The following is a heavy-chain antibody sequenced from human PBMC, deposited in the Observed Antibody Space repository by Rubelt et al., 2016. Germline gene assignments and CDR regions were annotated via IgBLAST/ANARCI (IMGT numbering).Heavy chain of an antibody. CDR3: AREDSTYAYGDH. Sequence: QVQLVQSGAEVKKPGASVKVSCRASGYTITDYTIQWMRQAPGQRLEWMGWIATGRGETQYSQKFQGRVSITGDTSASTVYMELSSLRSEDTAVYYCAREDSTYAYGDHWGQGTLVTVSS. V-gene: IGHV1-3*04. CDR2: IATGRGET. CDR1: GYTITDYT. D-gene: IGHD4-11*01. J-gene: IGHJ4*02.